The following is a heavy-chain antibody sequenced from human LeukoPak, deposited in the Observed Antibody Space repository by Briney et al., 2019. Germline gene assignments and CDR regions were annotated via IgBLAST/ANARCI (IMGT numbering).Heavy chain of an antibody. D-gene: IGHD5-12*01. J-gene: IGHJ4*02. Sequence: GGSLRLSCAASGFTVSSNYMSWVRQAPGKGLEWVSVIYSGGSTYYADSVKGRFTISRDNAKKALYLQMNSLGAEDTAVYYCAVKGGYNDWDAPFDYWGQGTLVTVSS. V-gene: IGHV3-66*01. CDR3: AVKGGYNDWDAPFDY. CDR2: IYSGGST. CDR1: GFTVSSNY.